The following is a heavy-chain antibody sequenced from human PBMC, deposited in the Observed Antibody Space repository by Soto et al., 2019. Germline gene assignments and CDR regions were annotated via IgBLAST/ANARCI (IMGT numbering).Heavy chain of an antibody. J-gene: IGHJ3*02. Sequence: SLRLSCAASGFTFSSYGMHWVRQAPGKGLEWVAVISYDGSNKYYADSVKGRFTISRDNSKNTLYLQMNSLRAEDTAVYYCAKMPVYYYDSSGYNRPQDAFDIWGQGTMVTVSS. D-gene: IGHD3-22*01. CDR1: GFTFSSYG. CDR2: ISYDGSNK. CDR3: AKMPVYYYDSSGYNRPQDAFDI. V-gene: IGHV3-30*18.